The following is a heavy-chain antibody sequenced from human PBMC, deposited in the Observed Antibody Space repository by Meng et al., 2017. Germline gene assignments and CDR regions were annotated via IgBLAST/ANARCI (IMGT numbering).Heavy chain of an antibody. J-gene: IGHJ4*02. V-gene: IGHV4-39*07. D-gene: IGHD4-23*01. CDR3: ALDYGGRGVFDY. CDR1: GGSISSRSYY. CDR2: IYYSGST. Sequence: LQCAESRPGLVTPSGTVSLTCTVSGGSISSRSYYWGWIRQPPGKGLEWIGSIYYSGSTYYNPSLRSRVTISVDTSKNQFSLKLSSVTAADTAVYYCALDYGGRGVFDYWGQGTLVTVSS.